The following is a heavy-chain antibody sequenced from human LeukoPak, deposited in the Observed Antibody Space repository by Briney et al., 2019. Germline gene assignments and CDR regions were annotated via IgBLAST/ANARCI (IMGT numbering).Heavy chain of an antibody. CDR1: GGSISSYY. CDR3: ARDRGYSMDV. CDR2: IYYSGST. V-gene: IGHV4-59*01. J-gene: IGHJ6*02. Sequence: PSETLSLTCTVSGGSISSYYWSWIRQPPGKGLEWIGYIYYSGSTNYNPSLKSRVTISVDTSKNQFPLKLSSVTAADTAVYYCARDRGYSMDVWGQGTTVTVSS.